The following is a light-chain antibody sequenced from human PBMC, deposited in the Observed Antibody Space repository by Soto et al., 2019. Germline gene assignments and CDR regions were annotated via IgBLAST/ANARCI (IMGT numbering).Light chain of an antibody. CDR2: DAS. Sequence: DIQMTQSPSTLSASVGDRVTITCRASQSITNCLAWYQQKPGKAPKLLIFDASSLRSGVPSRFRGSGSGTEFTLTISSLQPEDFATSYCQQHNPYSPYTFGQGTKLEIK. V-gene: IGKV1-5*03. CDR3: QQHNPYSPYT. CDR1: QSITNC. J-gene: IGKJ2*01.